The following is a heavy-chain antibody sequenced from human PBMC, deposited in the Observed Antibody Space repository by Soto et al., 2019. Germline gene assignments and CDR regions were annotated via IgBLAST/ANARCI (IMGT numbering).Heavy chain of an antibody. CDR3: ARGMTTVTTFDY. CDR1: GGSISSGGYS. D-gene: IGHD4-17*01. CDR2: IYHSGST. Sequence: QLQLQESGSGLVKPSQTLSLTCAVSGGSISSGGYSCNWIRQPPGKGLEWIGYIYHSGSTYYNPSLKSRGTIAEDSSKSQFSRKLSSVTAADTAVYYCARGMTTVTTFDYGGQGTLVTVSS. J-gene: IGHJ4*02. V-gene: IGHV4-30-2*01.